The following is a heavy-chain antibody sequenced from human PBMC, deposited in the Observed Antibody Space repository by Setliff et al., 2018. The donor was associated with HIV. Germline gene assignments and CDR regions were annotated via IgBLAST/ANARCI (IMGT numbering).Heavy chain of an antibody. V-gene: IGHV3-30*04. CDR1: GFTFSSYA. D-gene: IGHD2-15*01. CDR3: ARAGVVEGYYYYYYMDV. CDR2: ISYDGINK. J-gene: IGHJ6*03. Sequence: PGGSLRLSCAASGFTFSSYAMHWVRQAPGKGLEWVAVISYDGINKYYADSVRGRFTISRDDAEKSVYLQLNSLRAEDTAVYYCARAGVVEGYYYYYYMDVWGKGTTVTVSS.